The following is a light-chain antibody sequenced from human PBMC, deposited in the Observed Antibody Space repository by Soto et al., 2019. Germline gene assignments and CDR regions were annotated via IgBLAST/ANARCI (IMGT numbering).Light chain of an antibody. V-gene: IGKV3-20*01. CDR3: QHYDSSPPYT. CDR2: GAS. J-gene: IGKJ2*01. CDR1: ERVSSSY. Sequence: EIVLTQSPGTLSLSPGERGTLSCRASERVSSSYLAWYQQKPGQAPRLLIYGASSRATGIPDRFSGSGSGTDFTLTISRLEPEDFAVYYCQHYDSSPPYTFGQGTKVEIK.